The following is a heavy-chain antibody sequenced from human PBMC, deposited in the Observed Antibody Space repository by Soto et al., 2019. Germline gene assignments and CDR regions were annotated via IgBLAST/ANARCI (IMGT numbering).Heavy chain of an antibody. CDR3: AKGVRSSARFDL. CDR1: GFTFRNYG. V-gene: IGHV3-30*18. CDR2: ISYDGTKK. J-gene: IGHJ4*02. Sequence: PVGSLRLSCAASGFTFRNYGMYWVRQAPGKGLEWVAVISYDGTKKYYSDSVKGRFTISGDNSMNTLYLQMSSLRDDDTAVYYCAKGVRSSARFDLWGQGTLVTVSS.